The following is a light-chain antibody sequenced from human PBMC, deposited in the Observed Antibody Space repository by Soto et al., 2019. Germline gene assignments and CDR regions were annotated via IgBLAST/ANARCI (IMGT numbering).Light chain of an antibody. CDR1: QSVSSSS. Sequence: EIVLTQSPGTVSLSPGERSTLSFMASQSVSSSSLAWYQQIPGQAPRLLIYDASTRATGTPDRFSGSGSGTDFTLTIRRLEPEDFALYYCQQYADSRQVTFGGGTKVDIK. CDR3: QQYADSRQVT. V-gene: IGKV3-20*01. J-gene: IGKJ4*01. CDR2: DAS.